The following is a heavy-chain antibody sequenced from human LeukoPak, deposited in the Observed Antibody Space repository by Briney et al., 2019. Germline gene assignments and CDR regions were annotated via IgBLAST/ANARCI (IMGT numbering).Heavy chain of an antibody. CDR2: IYYSGSS. CDR3: ARVPYYYDSRDY. V-gene: IGHV4-30-4*01. J-gene: IGHJ4*02. Sequence: PSETLSLTCTVSGGSISSGDYYWSWIRQPPGKGLEWIGYIYYSGSSYYNPSLKSRVTISGDTSKNRFSQKLSSVTAADTAVYYCARVPYYYDSRDYWGQGTLVTVSS. CDR1: GGSISSGDYY. D-gene: IGHD3-22*01.